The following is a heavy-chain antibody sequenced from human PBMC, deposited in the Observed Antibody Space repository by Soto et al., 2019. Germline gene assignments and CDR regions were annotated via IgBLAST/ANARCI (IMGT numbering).Heavy chain of an antibody. D-gene: IGHD5-12*01. CDR3: ASVAGDGYNYFDY. CDR2: IKQDGSEK. CDR1: GFTFSSYW. J-gene: IGHJ4*02. Sequence: GGSLRLSCAASGFTFSSYWMSWVRQAPGKGLEWVANIKQDGSEKYYVDSVKGRFTISRDNAKNALYQQMNSLRAEDTAVYYCASVAGDGYNYFDYWGQGTLVTVSS. V-gene: IGHV3-7*01.